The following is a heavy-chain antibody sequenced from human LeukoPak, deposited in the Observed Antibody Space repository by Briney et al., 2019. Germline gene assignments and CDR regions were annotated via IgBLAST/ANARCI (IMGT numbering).Heavy chain of an antibody. D-gene: IGHD6-19*01. CDR1: GYTFTGYY. CDR3: ARGRSSGCGFDP. J-gene: IGHJ5*02. CDR2: INPNSGGT. Sequence: ASVKVSCKASGYTFTGYYMHWVRQAPGQGLEWMGRINPNSGGTNYAQKFQGRVTMTRNTSISTAYMELSSLRSEDTAVYYCARGRSSGCGFDPWGQGTLVTVSS. V-gene: IGHV1-2*06.